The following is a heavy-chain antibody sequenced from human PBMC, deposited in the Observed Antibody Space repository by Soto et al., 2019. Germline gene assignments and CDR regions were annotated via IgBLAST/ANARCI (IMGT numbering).Heavy chain of an antibody. V-gene: IGHV5-51*01. CDR3: ARGGSSWWGYYYCGMDV. CDR1: GYSFTSYW. D-gene: IGHD6-13*01. CDR2: IYPGDSDT. J-gene: IGHJ6*01. Sequence: PGESLKISCKGSGYSFTSYWIGWVRQMPGKGLEWMGIIYPGDSDTRYSPSFQGQVTISADKSISTAYLQWSSLKASDTAMYYCARGGSSWWGYYYCGMDVWGQGNTVTVSS.